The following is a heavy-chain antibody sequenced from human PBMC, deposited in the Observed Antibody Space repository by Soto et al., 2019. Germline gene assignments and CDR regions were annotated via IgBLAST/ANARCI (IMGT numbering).Heavy chain of an antibody. CDR3: ARDRREMATMYYFDY. CDR1: GGTFSSYA. J-gene: IGHJ4*02. V-gene: IGHV1-69*01. CDR2: IIPIFGTA. Sequence: QVQLVQSGAEVKKPGSSVKVSCKASGGTFSSYAISWVRQAPGQGLEWMGGIIPIFGTANYAQKFQGRVTITADESTSTAYMERSSLSSDDRAVYYCARDRREMATMYYFDYWGQGPLVTVSS. D-gene: IGHD5-12*01.